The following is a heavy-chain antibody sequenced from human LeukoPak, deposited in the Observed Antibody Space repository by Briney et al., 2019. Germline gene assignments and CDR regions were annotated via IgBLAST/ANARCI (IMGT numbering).Heavy chain of an antibody. D-gene: IGHD2-15*01. CDR2: IKRDGSEK. CDR1: GFTYYSLW. J-gene: IGHJ4*02. CDR3: ARRYCSGGSCYNVC. V-gene: IGHV3-7*03. Sequence: GVSVTLPCAASGFTYYSLWMMWLRQARGKGREGVANIKRDGSEKHYVDYVKGRFTISRDNDKNHQYLQINSQKAEDRPVYYCARRYCSGGSCYNVCWVQGSMVTDCS.